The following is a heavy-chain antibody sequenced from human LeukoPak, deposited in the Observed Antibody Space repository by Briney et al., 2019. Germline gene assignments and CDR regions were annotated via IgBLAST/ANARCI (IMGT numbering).Heavy chain of an antibody. V-gene: IGHV1-46*01. CDR1: GYTFTSYY. CDR2: INPSGRST. D-gene: IGHD3-16*01. J-gene: IGHJ4*02. CDR3: ARDGGGVSAPGGY. Sequence: ASVKVSCKASGYTFTSYYMHWVRQAPGQGLEWMGIINPSGRSTTYAQKFQGRVTLTRDTSTSTVYMELSSLRSEDTAVYYCARDGGGVSAPGGYWGQGTLVTVSS.